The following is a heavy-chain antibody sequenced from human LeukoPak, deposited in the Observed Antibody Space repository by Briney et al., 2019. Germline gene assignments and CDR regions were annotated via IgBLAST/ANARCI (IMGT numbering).Heavy chain of an antibody. V-gene: IGHV1-8*01. J-gene: IGHJ4*02. D-gene: IGHD5-18*01. CDR1: GYTFASYD. Sequence: ASVKVSCKASGYTFASYDINWVRQATGQGLEWMGWMNPNSGNTGYAQKFQGRVTMTRNTSISTAYMELSSLRSEDTAVYYCARGLARTSMVTRGGVRFDYWGQGTLVTVSS. CDR2: MNPNSGNT. CDR3: ARGLARTSMVTRGGVRFDY.